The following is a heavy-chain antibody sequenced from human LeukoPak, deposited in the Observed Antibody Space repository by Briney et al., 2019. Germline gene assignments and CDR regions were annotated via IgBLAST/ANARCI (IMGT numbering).Heavy chain of an antibody. V-gene: IGHV3-11*01. J-gene: IGHJ4*02. CDR1: GLNFSVYY. CDR2: ISKSGTTV. D-gene: IGHD3-3*01. CDR3: AAGVALDY. Sequence: PGGSLRLSCAASGLNFSVYYMTWIRQAPGNGLEWLSHISKSGTTVYYADSVKGRFTISRDSAKNSLYLHMNSLRVEDTAVYYCAAGVALDYWGQGALVTVSS.